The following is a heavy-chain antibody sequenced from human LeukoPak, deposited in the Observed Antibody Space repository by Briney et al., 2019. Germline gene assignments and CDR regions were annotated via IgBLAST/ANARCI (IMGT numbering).Heavy chain of an antibody. J-gene: IGHJ6*03. D-gene: IGHD1-7*01. V-gene: IGHV3-21*01. CDR2: ITSGSTFI. CDR1: GFIFSSYS. CDR3: ARSDGRQNYDSYYYYMDV. Sequence: GGSLRLSCAASGFIFSSYSMNWVRQSPGKGLEWVSSITSGSTFIYYADSVKGRFTVSRDNAKNSLYLQMNSLRVEDTAVYYCARSDGRQNYDSYYYYMDVWGKGTTVTVSS.